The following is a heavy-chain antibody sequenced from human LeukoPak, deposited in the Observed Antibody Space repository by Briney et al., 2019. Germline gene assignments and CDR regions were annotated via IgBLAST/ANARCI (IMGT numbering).Heavy chain of an antibody. J-gene: IGHJ3*02. CDR2: IIPIFGTA. CDR1: GGTFSSYA. V-gene: IGHV1-69*05. CDR3: ARPLVLEWQAEAFDI. D-gene: IGHD3-3*01. Sequence: TSVKVSCKASGGTFSSYAISWVRQAPGQGLEWMGGIIPIFGTANYAQKFQGRVTITTDESTSTAYMELSSLRSEDTAVYYCARPLVLEWQAEAFDIWGQGTMVTVSS.